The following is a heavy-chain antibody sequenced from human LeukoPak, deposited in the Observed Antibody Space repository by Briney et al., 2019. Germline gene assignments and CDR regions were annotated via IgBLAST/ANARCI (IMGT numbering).Heavy chain of an antibody. CDR1: GFTFSSYA. D-gene: IGHD6-6*01. V-gene: IGHV3-23*01. J-gene: IGHJ4*02. Sequence: PGGSLRLSCAASGFTFSSYAMNWVRQAPGKGLEWVSAISGSGGSTYYADSVKGRLTISRDNSKNTLYLQMNSLRAEDTAVYYCANGFIAARLDYWGQGTLVTVSS. CDR2: ISGSGGST. CDR3: ANGFIAARLDY.